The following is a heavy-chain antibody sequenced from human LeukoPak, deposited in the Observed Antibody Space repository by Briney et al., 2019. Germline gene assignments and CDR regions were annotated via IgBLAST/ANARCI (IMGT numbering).Heavy chain of an antibody. CDR3: ARESFSGSGGLNWFAP. D-gene: IGHD3-10*01. J-gene: IGHJ5*02. CDR2: LNPDTGST. CDR1: GYTFTGYY. Sequence: ASVKVSCKASGYTFTGYYMHWVRQAPGHGLEWMGGLNPDTGSTNYAQNFQARVIMTRDTSINTAYMELRRLRYDDTAMYFCARESFSGSGGLNWFAPWGQGTLVTVS. V-gene: IGHV1-2*02.